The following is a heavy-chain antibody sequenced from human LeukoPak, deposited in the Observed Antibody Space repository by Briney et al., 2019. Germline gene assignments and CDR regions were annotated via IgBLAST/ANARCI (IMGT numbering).Heavy chain of an antibody. J-gene: IGHJ5*02. CDR1: GGSISSSSYY. CDR2: IYYSGST. V-gene: IGHV4-39*01. CDR3: ARHHYDFWSGYPNWFDP. Sequence: PSETLSLTCTVSGGSISSSSYYWGWIRQPPGKGLEWIGSIYYSGSTYYNPSLKSRVTISVDTSKNQFSLKLSSVTAADTAVYYCARHHYDFWSGYPNWFDPWGQETLVTVSS. D-gene: IGHD3-3*01.